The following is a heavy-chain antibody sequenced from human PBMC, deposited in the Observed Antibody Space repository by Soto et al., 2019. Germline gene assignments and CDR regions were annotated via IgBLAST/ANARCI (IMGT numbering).Heavy chain of an antibody. CDR1: GGSVMSYY. CDR3: ARISSVDPYGYVNGGLDV. CDR2: IYHSGKT. J-gene: IGHJ6*02. Sequence: LSLTCSVSGGSVMSYYWSWIRQSPEKGLEWIGYIYHSGKTNYNPSLKSRVTMSVDTSKNQLSPRLSSVTATDTAVYFCARISSVDPYGYVNGGLDVWGQGTTVTVSS. V-gene: IGHV4-59*02. D-gene: IGHD5-18*01.